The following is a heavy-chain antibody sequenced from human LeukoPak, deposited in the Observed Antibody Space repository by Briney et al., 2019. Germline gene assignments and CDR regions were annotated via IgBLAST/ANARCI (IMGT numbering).Heavy chain of an antibody. CDR3: ARDDLITMTRGVIGWFDP. J-gene: IGHJ5*02. D-gene: IGHD3-10*01. CDR1: GFSFSSYS. V-gene: IGHV3-21*01. CDR2: ISSSSSYI. Sequence: PGGSLRLSCAASGFSFSSYSMNWVRQAPGKGLEWVSSISSSSSYIYYVDSVKGRFTISRDNAKNSLYLQMNSLRAEDTAVYYCARDDLITMTRGVIGWFDPWGQGTLVTVSS.